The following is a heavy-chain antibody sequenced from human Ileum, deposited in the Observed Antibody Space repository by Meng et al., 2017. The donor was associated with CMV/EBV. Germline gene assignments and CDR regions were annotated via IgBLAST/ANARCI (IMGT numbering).Heavy chain of an antibody. J-gene: IGHJ5*02. CDR1: GFTFSSYA. V-gene: IGHV3-30-3*01. D-gene: IGHD5-18*01. Sequence: GGSLRLSCAASGFTFSSYAMHWVRQAPGKGLEWVAVISYDGSNKYYADSVKGRFTISRDNSKNTLYLQMNSLRAEDTAVYYCARDYGQVWLSGWFDPWGQGTLVTVSS. CDR3: ARDYGQVWLSGWFDP. CDR2: ISYDGSNK.